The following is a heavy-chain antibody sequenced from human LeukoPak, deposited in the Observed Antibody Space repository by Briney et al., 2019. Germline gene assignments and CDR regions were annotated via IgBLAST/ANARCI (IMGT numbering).Heavy chain of an antibody. D-gene: IGHD4-17*01. CDR3: ARSTTVTTPGYYYGMDV. J-gene: IGHJ6*02. CDR1: GGTFSSYA. CDR2: IIPIFGIA. Sequence: SVKVSCKASGGTFSSYAISWVRQAPGQGLEWMGRIIPIFGIANYAQKFQGRVTIAADKFTSTAYMELSSLRSEDTAVYYCARSTTVTTPGYYYGMDVWGQGTTVTVSS. V-gene: IGHV1-69*04.